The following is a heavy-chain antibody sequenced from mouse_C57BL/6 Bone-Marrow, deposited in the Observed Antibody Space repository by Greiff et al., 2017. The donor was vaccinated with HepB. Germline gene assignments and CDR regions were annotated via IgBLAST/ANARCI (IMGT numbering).Heavy chain of an antibody. V-gene: IGHV1-82*01. Sequence: VKLMESGPELVKPGASVKISCKASGYAFSSSWMNWVKQRPGKGLEWIGRIYPGDGDTNYNGKFKGKATLTADKSSSTAYMQLSSLTSEDSAVYFCANFFSITTVYWGQGTTLTVSS. CDR2: IYPGDGDT. CDR1: GYAFSSSW. D-gene: IGHD1-1*01. CDR3: ANFFSITTVY. J-gene: IGHJ2*01.